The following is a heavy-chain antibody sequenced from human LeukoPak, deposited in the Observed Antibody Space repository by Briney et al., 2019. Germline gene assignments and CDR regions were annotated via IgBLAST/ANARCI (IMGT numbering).Heavy chain of an antibody. D-gene: IGHD1-26*01. CDR1: GYSISSGYY. CDR2: IYHSGST. V-gene: IGHV4-38-2*02. CDR3: AKSTMVVGATVSEYFQH. J-gene: IGHJ1*01. Sequence: PSETLSLTCTVSGYSISSGYYWGWIRQPPGKGLEWIGSIYHSGSTYYNPSLKSRVTISVDTSKNQFSLKLSSVTAADTAVYYCAKSTMVVGATVSEYFQHWGQGTLVTVSS.